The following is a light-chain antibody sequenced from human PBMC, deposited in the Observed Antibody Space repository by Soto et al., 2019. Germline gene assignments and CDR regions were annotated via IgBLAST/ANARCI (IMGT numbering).Light chain of an antibody. Sequence: QSVLTQPPSASGTPGQRVTISCSGSRSNIGSNTVNWYQQLPGTAPKLLIYSNNQRPSGVPDRFSGSKSGTSASLAISGLQSEDEADYYCAAWDDSLNASYVFGTGTKVTVL. J-gene: IGLJ1*01. V-gene: IGLV1-44*01. CDR1: RSNIGSNT. CDR2: SNN. CDR3: AAWDDSLNASYV.